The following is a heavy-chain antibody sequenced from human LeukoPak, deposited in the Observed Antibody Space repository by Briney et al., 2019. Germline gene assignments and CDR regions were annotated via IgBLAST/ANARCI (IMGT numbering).Heavy chain of an antibody. CDR1: GFTFSSYA. CDR3: ARTVGYDTFDY. J-gene: IGHJ4*02. Sequence: GGSLRLSCAASGFTFSSYAMSWVRQAPGKGLEWVSSISSTSNYIYYADSVKGRFTISRDNAKNSLYLQMNSLRAEDTAVYYCARTVGYDTFDYWGQGTLVTVSS. CDR2: ISSTSNYI. D-gene: IGHD5-12*01. V-gene: IGHV3-21*01.